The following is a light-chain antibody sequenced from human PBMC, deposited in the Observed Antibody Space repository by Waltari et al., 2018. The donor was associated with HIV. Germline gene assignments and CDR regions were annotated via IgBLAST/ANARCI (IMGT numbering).Light chain of an antibody. V-gene: IGLV2-14*01. CDR3: SSYTSSSALEVV. CDR1: SSDVGGYDY. Sequence: QSALTQPASVSGSLGQSITIPCTGTSSDVGGYDYVSWYQQHPGRAPKLLIYDVSHRPSGVSNRFSGAKSCNTASLTISGLQAEDEADYHCSSYTSSSALEVVFGRGTTLTVL. CDR2: DVS. J-gene: IGLJ3*02.